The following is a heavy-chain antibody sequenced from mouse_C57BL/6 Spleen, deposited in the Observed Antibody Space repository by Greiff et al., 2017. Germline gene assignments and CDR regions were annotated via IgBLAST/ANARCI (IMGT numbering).Heavy chain of an antibody. CDR2: INPSSGYT. D-gene: IGHD2-5*01. CDR3: ARAWSNYVEGAMDY. Sequence: VQLQQSGAELARPGASVKMSCKASGYTFTSYTMHWVKQRPGQGLEWIGYINPSSGYTKYNQKFKDKATLTADKSSSTAYMQLSSLTSEDSAVYYCARAWSNYVEGAMDYWGQGTSVTVSS. J-gene: IGHJ4*01. V-gene: IGHV1-4*01. CDR1: GYTFTSYT.